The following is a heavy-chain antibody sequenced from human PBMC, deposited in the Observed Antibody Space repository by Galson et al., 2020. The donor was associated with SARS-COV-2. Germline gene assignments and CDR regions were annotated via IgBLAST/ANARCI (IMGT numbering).Heavy chain of an antibody. D-gene: IGHD6-13*01. Sequence: HGESLKISCKGSGYSFTNYWIAWVRQMPGKGLEWMGVIYPGDSDARYSPSFLGQIIVSVDKSISTAYLQWSSLAASDTAMYYCARLGIGAAAEGWDAFDIWGQGTMVSVSS. CDR3: ARLGIGAAAEGWDAFDI. J-gene: IGHJ3*02. V-gene: IGHV5-51*01. CDR1: GYSFTNYW. CDR2: IYPGDSDA.